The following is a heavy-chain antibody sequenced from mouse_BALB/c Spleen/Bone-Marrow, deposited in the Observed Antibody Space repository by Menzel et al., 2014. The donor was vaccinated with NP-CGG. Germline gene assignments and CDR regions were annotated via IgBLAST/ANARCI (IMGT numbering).Heavy chain of an antibody. CDR1: GFNIKDTY. Sequence: VQLQQSGAELVKPGASVKLSCTASGFNIKDTYVHWVKQRPEQGLEGIGRIDPANGNTKYDPKFQGKATITADTSSNTAYLQLSSLTSEDTAVYYCARYYRYGYYAMDCWGQGTSVTVSS. CDR3: ARYYRYGYYAMDC. J-gene: IGHJ4*01. V-gene: IGHV14-3*02. CDR2: IDPANGNT. D-gene: IGHD2-14*01.